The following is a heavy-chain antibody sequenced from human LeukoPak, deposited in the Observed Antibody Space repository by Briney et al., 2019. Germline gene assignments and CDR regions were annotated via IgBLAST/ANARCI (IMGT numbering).Heavy chain of an antibody. D-gene: IGHD3-16*01. CDR2: IKQDGSEK. V-gene: IGHV3-7*01. CDR3: ARDTRVGQYLGYYYYGMDV. CDR1: GFTFSSYS. Sequence: GGSLRLSCAASGFTFSSYSMNWVRQAPGKGLEWVANIKQDGSEKYYVDSVKGRFTISRDNAKNSLYLQMNSLRAEDTAVYYCARDTRVGQYLGYYYYGMDVWGQGTTVTVSS. J-gene: IGHJ6*02.